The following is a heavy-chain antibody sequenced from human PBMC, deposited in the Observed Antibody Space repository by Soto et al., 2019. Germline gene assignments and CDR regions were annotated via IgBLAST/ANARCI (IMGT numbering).Heavy chain of an antibody. D-gene: IGHD5-18*01. J-gene: IGHJ5*02. CDR1: GGSISSSSYY. Sequence: SETLSLTCTFSGGSISSSSYYWGWIRQPPGKGLEWIGSIYYSGSTYYNPSLKSRVTISVDTSKNQFSLKLSSVTAADTAVYYCARSGYSYGLNWFDPWGQGTLVTVS. V-gene: IGHV4-39*01. CDR2: IYYSGST. CDR3: ARSGYSYGLNWFDP.